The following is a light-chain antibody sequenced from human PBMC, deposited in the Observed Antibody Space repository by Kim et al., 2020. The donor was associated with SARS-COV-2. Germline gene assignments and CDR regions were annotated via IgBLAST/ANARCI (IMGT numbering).Light chain of an antibody. V-gene: IGLV1-47*01. Sequence: RVTISCSGNTPISGSDDVYWYQRLPGTAPKLLIYRDTERPSGVPDRFSGSKSGTSASLAISGLRSEDEADYYCATWDDTLSGPGVFGGGTQLTVL. CDR2: RDT. CDR1: TPISGSDD. J-gene: IGLJ3*02. CDR3: ATWDDTLSGPGV.